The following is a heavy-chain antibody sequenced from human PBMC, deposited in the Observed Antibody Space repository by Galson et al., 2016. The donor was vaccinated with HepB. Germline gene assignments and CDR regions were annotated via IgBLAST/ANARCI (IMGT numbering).Heavy chain of an antibody. D-gene: IGHD3-10*01. Sequence: PALVKPTQTLTLTCSFSGFSLSTRGVGVAWIRQPPGKALEWLALIYWDDDKRYSPSLNSRLTITKDTSKNQVALTVPNMDTVDTGTYYCAQTGHGAPGSGSYYNFLYWGQGTQVTVSS. CDR1: GFSLSTRGVG. J-gene: IGHJ4*02. CDR2: IYWDDDK. CDR3: AQTGHGAPGSGSYYNFLY. V-gene: IGHV2-5*02.